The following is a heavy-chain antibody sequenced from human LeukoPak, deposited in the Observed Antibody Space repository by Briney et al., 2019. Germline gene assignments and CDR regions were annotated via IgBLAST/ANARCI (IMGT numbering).Heavy chain of an antibody. D-gene: IGHD2-8*01. V-gene: IGHV3-7*01. J-gene: IGHJ4*02. CDR3: ATLNGPLFEY. CDR1: GFTFSNYW. CDR2: IHQHGNEK. Sequence: GGSLRLSCAASGFTFSNYWMSWVRQAPGKGLEWVASIHQHGNEKYFVDSVTGRFPMSRDNAYNSLYLQMSNLRAEDTAVYYCATLNGPLFEYWGQGTLVTVSS.